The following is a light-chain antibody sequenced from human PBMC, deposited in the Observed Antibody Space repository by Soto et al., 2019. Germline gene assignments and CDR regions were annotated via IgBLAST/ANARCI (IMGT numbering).Light chain of an antibody. CDR3: QSYDGSLGAVV. V-gene: IGLV1-40*01. CDR2: GYT. Sequence: QSVLTQPPSVSGAPGQRVNFSCTGSSSNIGADYDVHWYRQLPGTAPKLLIYGYTNRPSRVPERFSGSKSGTSASLVITALQAEDEGHYFCQSYDGSLGAVVFGGGTKLTVL. CDR1: SSNIGADYD. J-gene: IGLJ2*01.